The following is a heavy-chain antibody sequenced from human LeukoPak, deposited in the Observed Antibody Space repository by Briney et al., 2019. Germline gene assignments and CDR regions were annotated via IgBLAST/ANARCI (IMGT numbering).Heavy chain of an antibody. CDR2: INHSGST. V-gene: IGHV4-34*01. CDR1: GGSFSGYY. D-gene: IGHD5-18*01. CDR3: ARCGYSYGYYYYGMDV. J-gene: IGHJ6*02. Sequence: PSETLSLTCTVSGGSFSGYYWSWIRQPPGKGLEWIGEINHSGSTNYNPSLKSRVTISVDTSKNQFSLKLSSVTAADTAVYYCARCGYSYGYYYYGMDVWGQGTTVTVSS.